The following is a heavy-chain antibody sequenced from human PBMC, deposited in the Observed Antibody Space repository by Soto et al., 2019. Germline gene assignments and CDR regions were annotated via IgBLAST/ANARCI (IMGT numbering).Heavy chain of an antibody. CDR1: GGTFSSYA. CDR2: IIPIFGTA. CDR3: ARVAHPSYYDFWSGYYHGMHV. V-gene: IGHV1-69*13. J-gene: IGHJ6*02. Sequence: GASVKVSCKASGGTFSSYAISWVRQAPGQGLEWMGGIIPIFGTANYAQKFQGRVTITADESTSTAYMELSSLRSEDTAVYYCARVAHPSYYDFWSGYYHGMHVWGQGTTVTVSS. D-gene: IGHD3-3*01.